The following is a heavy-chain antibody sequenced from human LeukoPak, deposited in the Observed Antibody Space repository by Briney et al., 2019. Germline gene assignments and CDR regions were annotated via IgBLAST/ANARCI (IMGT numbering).Heavy chain of an antibody. V-gene: IGHV1-18*01. CDR1: GYTFTNHG. CDR2: ISAYNGDT. Sequence: ASVNVSCKASGYTFTNHGIAWVRQAPGQGLERMGWISAYNGDTNYAQKFQGRVTMTTDRSTSTAYMEVRSLRSDDTAVYYCARDLGSGWYEEPLDYWGQGTLVTVSS. D-gene: IGHD6-19*01. CDR3: ARDLGSGWYEEPLDY. J-gene: IGHJ4*02.